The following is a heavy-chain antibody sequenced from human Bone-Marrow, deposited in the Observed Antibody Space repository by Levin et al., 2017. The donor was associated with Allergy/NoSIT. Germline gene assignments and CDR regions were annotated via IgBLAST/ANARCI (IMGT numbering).Heavy chain of an antibody. V-gene: IGHV3-30*18. J-gene: IGHJ4*02. CDR2: ISYDGSNK. CDR1: GFTFSSYG. Sequence: GESLKISCAVSGFTFSSYGMHWVRQAPGKGLEWVAVISYDGSNKYYADSVKGRFTISRDNSKNTLYLQMNSLRAEDTAVYYCANGCYGGGCFSEFDYWGQGTLVTVSS. D-gene: IGHD2-15*01. CDR3: ANGCYGGGCFSEFDY.